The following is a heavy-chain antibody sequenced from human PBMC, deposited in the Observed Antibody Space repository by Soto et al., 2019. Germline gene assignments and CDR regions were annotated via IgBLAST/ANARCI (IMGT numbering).Heavy chain of an antibody. Sequence: PSETLSLNCTVFDGSISRCTYDWGWIRQPPGKGLEWIGSIYYSGSTYYRPSLKSRVTISVDTSKNQFSLKLSSMPAADTAVYYCARQVPAAIRLGWFDPWGQGTLVTVSS. J-gene: IGHJ5*02. CDR3: ARQVPAAIRLGWFDP. CDR2: IYYSGST. V-gene: IGHV4-39*01. D-gene: IGHD2-2*02. CDR1: DGSISRCTYD.